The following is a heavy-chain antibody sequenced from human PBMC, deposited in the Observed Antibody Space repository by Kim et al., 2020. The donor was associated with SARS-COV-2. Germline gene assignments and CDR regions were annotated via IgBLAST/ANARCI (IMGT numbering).Heavy chain of an antibody. V-gene: IGHV3-13*03. D-gene: IGHD6-19*01. CDR3: ARGEMAAFDY. Sequence: TYYPGSVKGHFTISRENAENSLYLQMNGLRAGNTAVYYCARGEMAAFDYWGQGTLVTVSS. J-gene: IGHJ4*02. CDR2: T.